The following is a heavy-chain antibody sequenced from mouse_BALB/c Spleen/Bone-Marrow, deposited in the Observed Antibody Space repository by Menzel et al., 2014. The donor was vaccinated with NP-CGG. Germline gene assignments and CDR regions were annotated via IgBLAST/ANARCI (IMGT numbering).Heavy chain of an antibody. J-gene: IGHJ1*01. Sequence: VQLQQSGPELVKPGASVKISCKASGYSFTGYFMNWVMQSHGKSLEWIGRINPYNGDTFYNQKFKGKATLTVDKSSSTAHMELRSLASEDSAVYYCAREGGYCYGSGPYFDVWGAGTTVTVSS. CDR1: GYSFTGYF. CDR3: AREGGYCYGSGPYFDV. CDR2: INPYNGDT. V-gene: IGHV1-20*02. D-gene: IGHD1-1*01.